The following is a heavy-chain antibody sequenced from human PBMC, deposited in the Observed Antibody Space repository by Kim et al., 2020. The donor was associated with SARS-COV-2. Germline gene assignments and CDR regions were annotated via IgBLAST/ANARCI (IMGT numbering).Heavy chain of an antibody. J-gene: IGHJ6*02. CDR3: ARDYSGYDYYYFYGMDV. Sequence: GGSLRLSCAASGFTFSDYYMSWIRQAPGKGLEWVSYISSSSSYTNYADSVKGRFTISRDNAKNSLYLQMNSLRAEDTAVYYCARDYSGYDYYYFYGMDVWGQGATVTVSS. D-gene: IGHD5-12*01. CDR2: ISSSSSYT. V-gene: IGHV3-11*05. CDR1: GFTFSDYY.